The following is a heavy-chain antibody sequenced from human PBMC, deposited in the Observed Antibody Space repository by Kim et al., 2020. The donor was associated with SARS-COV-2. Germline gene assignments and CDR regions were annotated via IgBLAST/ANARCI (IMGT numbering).Heavy chain of an antibody. CDR3: ARIPGSDYDFWSGYYNYYYYYGMDV. J-gene: IGHJ6*02. CDR1: GFTFSSYS. D-gene: IGHD3-3*01. CDR2: ISSSSSYI. Sequence: GGSLRLSCAASGFTFSSYSMNWVRQAPGKGLEWVSSISSSSSYIYYADSVKGRFTISRDNAKNSLYLQMNSLRAEDTAVYYCARIPGSDYDFWSGYYNYYYYYGMDVWGQGTTVTVSS. V-gene: IGHV3-21*01.